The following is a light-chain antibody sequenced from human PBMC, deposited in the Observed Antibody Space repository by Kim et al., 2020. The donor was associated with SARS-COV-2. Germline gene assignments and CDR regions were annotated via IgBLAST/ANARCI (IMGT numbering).Light chain of an antibody. V-gene: IGLV4-69*01. CDR2: IDSDGSH. CDR1: SGHSSYT. J-gene: IGLJ3*02. Sequence: ASVKLTCTRSSGHSSYTIAWHQQQPEKGPRYLMRIDSDGSHSKGDGIPDRFSGSSSGAERYLTISSLQSEDEADYYCQTWGTGMGVFGGGTQLTVL. CDR3: QTWGTGMGV.